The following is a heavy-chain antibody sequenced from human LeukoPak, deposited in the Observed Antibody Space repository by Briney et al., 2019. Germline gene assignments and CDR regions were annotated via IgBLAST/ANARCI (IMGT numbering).Heavy chain of an antibody. CDR3: ARDQTTVTNPATTGNWFDP. Sequence: SQTLSLTSSVSGGSVSSGSYDWSWIRQPAGKGLEWIGRIYTSGSTNYNPSLKSRVTISVDPSKNQFSLKLSSVTAADTAVYYCARDQTTVTNPATTGNWFDPWGQGTLVTVSS. D-gene: IGHD4-17*01. CDR1: GGSVSSGSYD. CDR2: IYTSGST. V-gene: IGHV4-61*02. J-gene: IGHJ5*02.